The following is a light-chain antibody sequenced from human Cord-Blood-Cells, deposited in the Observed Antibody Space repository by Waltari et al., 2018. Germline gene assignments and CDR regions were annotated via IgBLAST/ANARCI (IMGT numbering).Light chain of an antibody. J-gene: IGKJ1*01. CDR3: QQYKSYSPT. V-gene: IGKV1-5*01. Sequence: DIQMTQSPSTLSASVGDRVTITCRASQSITSWLAWYQPKPGKAPKRLIYDASSFESGVPSRFSGRGSGTEFTLTISSLQPDDFATYYCQQYKSYSPTFGQGTKVEIK. CDR2: DAS. CDR1: QSITSW.